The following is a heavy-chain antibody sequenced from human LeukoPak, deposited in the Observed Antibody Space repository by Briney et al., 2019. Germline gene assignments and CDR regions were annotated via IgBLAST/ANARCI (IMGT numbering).Heavy chain of an antibody. J-gene: IGHJ4*02. CDR3: ARGLDGTWFDY. D-gene: IGHD6-19*01. V-gene: IGHV3-21*01. CDR1: GFTLSSYS. CDR2: ISSSSSYI. Sequence: GGSLRLSCAASGFTLSSYSMNWVRQAPGKGLEWVSSISSSSSYIYYADSVKGRFTISRDNAKNSLYLQMNSLRAEDTAVYYCARGLDGTWFDYWGQGTLVTVSS.